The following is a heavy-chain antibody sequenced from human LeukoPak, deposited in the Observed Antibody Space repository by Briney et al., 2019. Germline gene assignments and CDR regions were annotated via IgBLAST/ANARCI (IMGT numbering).Heavy chain of an antibody. CDR2: FDPEDGET. J-gene: IGHJ4*02. D-gene: IGHD4-17*01. CDR3: ATAFGLRRLGY. V-gene: IGHV1-24*01. CDR1: GYTFTGYY. Sequence: ASVKVSCKASGYTFTGYYMHWVRQAPGKGLEWMGGFDPEDGETIYAQKFQGRVTMTEDTSTDTAYMELSSLRSEDTAVYYCATAFGLRRLGYWGQGTLVTVSS.